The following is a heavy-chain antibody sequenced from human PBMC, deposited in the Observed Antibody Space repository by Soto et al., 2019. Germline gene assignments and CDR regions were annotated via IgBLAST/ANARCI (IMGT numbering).Heavy chain of an antibody. J-gene: IGHJ6*02. Sequence: GASVKVSCKASGYTFTSYGISWVRQAPGRGLEWMGWISAYNGNTNYAQKLQGRVTMTTDTSTSTAYMELRSLRSDDTAVYYCASATVVTPSYYYYYGMDVWGQGTTVTVSS. CDR1: GYTFTSYG. CDR2: ISAYNGNT. D-gene: IGHD2-21*02. CDR3: ASATVVTPSYYYYYGMDV. V-gene: IGHV1-18*01.